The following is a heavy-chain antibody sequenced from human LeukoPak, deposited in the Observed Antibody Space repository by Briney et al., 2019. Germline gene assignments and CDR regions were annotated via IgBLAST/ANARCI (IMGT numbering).Heavy chain of an antibody. CDR1: GGSFSGYY. CDR3: ARVYSGYGVFDY. J-gene: IGHJ4*02. V-gene: IGHV4-34*01. Sequence: SETLSLTCAVYGGSFSGYYWSWIRQPPGKGLEWIGEINHSGSTDYNPSLKSRVTISVDTSKNQFSLKLSSVTAADTAVYYCARVYSGYGVFDYWGQGTLVIVSS. D-gene: IGHD5-12*01. CDR2: INHSGST.